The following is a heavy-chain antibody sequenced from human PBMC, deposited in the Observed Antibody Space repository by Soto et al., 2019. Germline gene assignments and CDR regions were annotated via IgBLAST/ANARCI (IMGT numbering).Heavy chain of an antibody. CDR3: ARRSLGTSLDAFDI. CDR1: GFTFSSYN. V-gene: IGHV3-48*02. Sequence: EVQLVESGGGLVQPGGSLRLSCAASGFTFSSYNMNWVRQAPGKGLEWVSYISSSSSTIYYADSVKGRFTISRDNAKNSLYLQMNSLRDEATAVYYCARRSLGTSLDAFDIWGQGTMVTVSS. D-gene: IGHD6-13*01. CDR2: ISSSSSTI. J-gene: IGHJ3*02.